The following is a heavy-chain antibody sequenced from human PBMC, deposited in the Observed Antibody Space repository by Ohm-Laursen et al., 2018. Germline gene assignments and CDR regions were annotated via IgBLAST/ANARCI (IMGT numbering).Heavy chain of an antibody. V-gene: IGHV3-23*01. D-gene: IGHD3-10*01. Sequence: SIRLSCAAPGFTFSSYAMSWVRQAPGKGLEWVSAISGGGGSTYYADSVKGRFTISRDNSKNTLYLQMNSLRSEDTAVYYCASHLWFGELPFYYFDYWGQGTLVTVSS. CDR3: ASHLWFGELPFYYFDY. J-gene: IGHJ4*02. CDR2: ISGGGGST. CDR1: GFTFSSYA.